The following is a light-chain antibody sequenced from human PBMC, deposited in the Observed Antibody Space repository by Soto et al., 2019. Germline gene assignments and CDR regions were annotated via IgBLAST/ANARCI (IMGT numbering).Light chain of an antibody. CDR2: DAS. CDR1: QGVSSY. CDR3: QQRSNWPRT. Sequence: VLTQSPATLSLSPGDGATLSCRASQGVSSYLAWYQQKPGQAPRLLIYDASNRATGIPARFSGSGSGTEFTLTISSPEPEDFAVYYCQQRSNWPRTFGQGTKLEIK. V-gene: IGKV3-11*01. J-gene: IGKJ2*01.